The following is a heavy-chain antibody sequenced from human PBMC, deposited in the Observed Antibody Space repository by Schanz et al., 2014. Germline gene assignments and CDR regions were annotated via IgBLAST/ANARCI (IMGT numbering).Heavy chain of an antibody. V-gene: IGHV3-30*04. CDR1: GFTMITYA. CDR2: ITYDGSNT. Sequence: QVQLVESGGGVVQPGRSLRLSCAASGFTMITYAMHWVRQPPGKGLEWVAIITYDGSNTYHADSVEGRFTISRDNSKNTLYLQMTSLRAEDTAVYYCIRGYIMVVPVAHFWGQGILVTVSS. J-gene: IGHJ4*02. D-gene: IGHD2-2*01. CDR3: IRGYIMVVPVAHF.